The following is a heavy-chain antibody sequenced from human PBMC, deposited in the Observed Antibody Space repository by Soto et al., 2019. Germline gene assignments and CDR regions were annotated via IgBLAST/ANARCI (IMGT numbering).Heavy chain of an antibody. J-gene: IGHJ6*02. D-gene: IGHD2-2*03. Sequence: GALRLSCVASGFTFSSYGMNWVRQGPGKGLEWLSSISKSGTTTYYADSVKGRFTISRDNAKNSLYLQMNSLRDEDMAVYYCARDGYCFSSSCSFLPYFWGQGTTVTVS. CDR2: ISKSGTTT. CDR3: ARDGYCFSSSCSFLPYF. V-gene: IGHV3-48*02. CDR1: GFTFSSYG.